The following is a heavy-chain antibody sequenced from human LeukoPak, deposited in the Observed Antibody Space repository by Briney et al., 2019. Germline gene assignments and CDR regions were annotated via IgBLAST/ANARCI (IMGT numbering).Heavy chain of an antibody. Sequence: MASETLSLTCTVSGVSINYYYWMWIRQPPGKGLEWIGYIHYSGGTHYNPSFKSRVTMLVDTSKNQFSLKLTAVTAADTAVYYCARETPGAGHFDYWGQGSLVTVSS. CDR2: IHYSGGT. J-gene: IGHJ4*02. CDR1: GVSINYYY. V-gene: IGHV4-59*01. CDR3: ARETPGAGHFDY. D-gene: IGHD7-27*01.